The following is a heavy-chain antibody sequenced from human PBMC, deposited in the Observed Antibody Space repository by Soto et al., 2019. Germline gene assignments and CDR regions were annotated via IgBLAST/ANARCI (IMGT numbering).Heavy chain of an antibody. V-gene: IGHV3-23*01. J-gene: IGHJ4*02. Sequence: EVQLLESGGGLVQPGGSLRLSCAASGFTFSNYAMSWVRQAPGKGLEWVSGLSDGGGSTFYADSVKGRFTISRDNAKNTLYLQMSSLRAEDTAVYYCARESDHWGQGTLVTVSS. CDR2: LSDGGGST. CDR3: ARESDH. CDR1: GFTFSNYA.